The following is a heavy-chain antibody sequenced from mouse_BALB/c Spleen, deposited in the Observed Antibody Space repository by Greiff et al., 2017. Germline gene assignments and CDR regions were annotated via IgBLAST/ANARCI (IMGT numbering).Heavy chain of an antibody. CDR1: GYTFTDYN. V-gene: IGHV1S29*02. J-gene: IGHJ4*01. CDR3: ARWDDYDPYYYAMDY. Sequence: EVQLQQSGPELVKPGASVKISCKASGYTFTDYNMHWVKQSHGKSLEWIGYIYPYNGGTGYNQKFKSKATLTVDNSSSTAYMELRSLTSEDSAVYYCARWDDYDPYYYAMDYWGQGTSVTVSS. CDR2: IYPYNGGT. D-gene: IGHD2-4*01.